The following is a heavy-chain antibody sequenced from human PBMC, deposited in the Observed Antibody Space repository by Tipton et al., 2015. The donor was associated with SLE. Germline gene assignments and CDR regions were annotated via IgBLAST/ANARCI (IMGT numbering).Heavy chain of an antibody. CDR3: ARDGSQADAFDI. CDR1: GFMFSSYS. V-gene: IGHV3-53*01. J-gene: IGHJ3*02. CDR2: IYSGGST. D-gene: IGHD2-2*03. Sequence: SLRLSCAASGFMFSSYSMNWVLQAPGKGLEWVSVIYSGGSTYYADSVKGRFTISRDNSKNTLYLQMNSLRAEDTAVYYCARDGSQADAFDIWGQGTMVTVSS.